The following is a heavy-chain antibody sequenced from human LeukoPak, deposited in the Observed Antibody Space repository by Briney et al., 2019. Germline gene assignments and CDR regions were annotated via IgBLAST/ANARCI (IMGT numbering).Heavy chain of an antibody. D-gene: IGHD4-11*01. CDR2: INPNSGGT. Sequence: ASVKVSCKASGYTFTGYYMHWVRQAPGQGLEWMGWINPNSGGTNYAQKLQGRVTTTRDTSISTAYMELSRLRSDDTAVYYCARASMTTVTNMAYFDYWGQGTLVTVSS. J-gene: IGHJ4*02. V-gene: IGHV1-2*02. CDR1: GYTFTGYY. CDR3: ARASMTTVTNMAYFDY.